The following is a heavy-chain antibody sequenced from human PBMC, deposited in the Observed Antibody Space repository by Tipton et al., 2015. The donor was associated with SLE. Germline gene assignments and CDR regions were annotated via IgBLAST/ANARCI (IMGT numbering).Heavy chain of an antibody. D-gene: IGHD2-21*02. CDR1: GGSISSYY. Sequence: GLVKPSETLSLTCTISGGSISSYYWSWIRQPPGKALEWIGYIYYSGSTYYNPSLKGRLTFSVDTAKNQFSLKLTSVTAADTAVYYCARGMVTWRGAIVGVDVWGQGTTVNVSS. CDR2: IYYSGST. V-gene: IGHV4-59*08. J-gene: IGHJ6*02. CDR3: ARGMVTWRGAIVGVDV.